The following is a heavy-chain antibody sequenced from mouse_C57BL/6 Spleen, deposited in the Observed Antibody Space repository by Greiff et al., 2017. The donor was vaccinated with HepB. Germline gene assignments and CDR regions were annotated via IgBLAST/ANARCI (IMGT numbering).Heavy chain of an antibody. Sequence: EVQRVESGPELVKPGDSVKISCKASGYSFTGYFMNWVMQSHGKSLEWIGRINPYNGDTFYNQKFKGKATLTVDKSSSTAHMELRSLTSEDSAVYYCARRGGSSAWFAYWGQGTLVTVSA. CDR3: ARRGGSSAWFAY. V-gene: IGHV1-20*01. D-gene: IGHD1-1*01. CDR1: GYSFTGYF. J-gene: IGHJ3*01. CDR2: INPYNGDT.